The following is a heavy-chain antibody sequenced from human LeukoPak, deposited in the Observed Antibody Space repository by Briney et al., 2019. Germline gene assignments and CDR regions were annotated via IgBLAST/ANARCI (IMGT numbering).Heavy chain of an antibody. CDR3: VTTVTTRYYFDS. CDR2: MYYSGTT. J-gene: IGHJ4*02. V-gene: IGHV4-39*01. Sequence: SETLSLTCTVSGGSITTSRHYWGWIRQPPGKGLEWIGSMYYSGTTYYNPSLKSRVTISVDTYKSRFSLRLSSVTAADTAVYYCVTTVTTRYYFDSWGQGTLVTVSS. D-gene: IGHD4-17*01. CDR1: GGSITTSRHY.